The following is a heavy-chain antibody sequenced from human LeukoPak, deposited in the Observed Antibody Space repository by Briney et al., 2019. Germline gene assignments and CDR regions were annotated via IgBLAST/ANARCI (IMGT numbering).Heavy chain of an antibody. Sequence: GGSLRLSCAASGFTFDDYAMHWVRQAPGKGLEWVSLISGDGGSTYYADSVKGRFTISRDNSKNSLYLQMNSLRTEDTALYYCAKDYRAMTTVTTSDYWGQGTLVTVSS. D-gene: IGHD4-17*01. CDR3: AKDYRAMTTVTTSDY. CDR1: GFTFDDYA. CDR2: ISGDGGST. V-gene: IGHV3-43*02. J-gene: IGHJ4*02.